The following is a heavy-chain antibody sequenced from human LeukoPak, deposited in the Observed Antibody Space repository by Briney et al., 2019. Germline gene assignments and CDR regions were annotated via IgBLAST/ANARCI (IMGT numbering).Heavy chain of an antibody. CDR3: ARNYYDSSGYYFDY. D-gene: IGHD3-22*01. Sequence: GGSLRLSCAASGFTFSSYAMHWVRQAPGKGLEWVAVISYDGSNKYYAASVKGRFTISRDNSKNTLYLQMNSLRAEDTAVYYCARNYYDSSGYYFDYWGQGTLVTVSS. CDR2: ISYDGSNK. CDR1: GFTFSSYA. J-gene: IGHJ4*02. V-gene: IGHV3-30-3*01.